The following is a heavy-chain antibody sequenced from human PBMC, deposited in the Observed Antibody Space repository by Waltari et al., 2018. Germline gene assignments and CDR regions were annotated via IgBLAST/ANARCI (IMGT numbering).Heavy chain of an antibody. V-gene: IGHV1-3*01. CDR2: INAGNGNT. CDR3: ARLVVVVPARYGMDV. CDR1: GGTFSSYA. J-gene: IGHJ6*02. D-gene: IGHD2-2*01. Sequence: QVQLVQSGAEVKKPGSSVKVSCKASGGTFSSYAISWVRQAPGQGLEWMGWINAGNGNTKYSQKFQGRVTITRDTSASTAYMELSSLRSEDTAVYYCARLVVVVPARYGMDVWGQGTTVTVSS.